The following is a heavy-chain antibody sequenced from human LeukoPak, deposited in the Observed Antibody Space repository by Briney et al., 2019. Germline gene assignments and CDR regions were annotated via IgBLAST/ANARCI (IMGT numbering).Heavy chain of an antibody. CDR2: IYYSGST. J-gene: IGHJ4*02. Sequence: SETLSLTCTVSGGSISSRSYYWGWIRQPPGKGLEWIGYIYYSGSTNYNPSLKSRVTISVDTSKNQFSLKLSSVTAADTAVYYCARPRSPDGYDLSFDYWGQGTLVTVSS. V-gene: IGHV4-61*05. CDR1: GGSISSRSYY. CDR3: ARPRSPDGYDLSFDY. D-gene: IGHD5-12*01.